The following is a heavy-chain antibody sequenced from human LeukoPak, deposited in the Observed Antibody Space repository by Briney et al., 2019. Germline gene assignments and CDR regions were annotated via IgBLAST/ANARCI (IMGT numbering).Heavy chain of an antibody. D-gene: IGHD6-19*01. CDR1: GYSFTSYW. J-gene: IGHJ4*02. CDR2: IYPGDSDT. V-gene: IGHV5-51*01. CDR3: ARRRAVAGYYYFDY. Sequence: RGASLKISCEGSGYSFTSYWIAWVRQMPGKGLEWMGMIYPGDSDTRYGPSFQGQVTVSTDMSISTAYLQWSSLKASDTAMYYCARRRAVAGYYYFDYWGQGTLVTVSS.